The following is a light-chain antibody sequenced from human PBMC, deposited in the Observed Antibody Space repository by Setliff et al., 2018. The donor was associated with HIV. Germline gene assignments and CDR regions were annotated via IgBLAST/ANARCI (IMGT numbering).Light chain of an antibody. CDR3: CSNTGSNTYV. J-gene: IGLJ1*01. CDR2: QAT. V-gene: IGLV2-23*01. Sequence: QSALTQPASVSGSHGQSITISCTGTSSDIGRYNLVSWYQQYPGKAPKLMIYQATKRPSGVSNRFSGSKSGNTASLTISGLQAEDEADYYCCSNTGSNTYVFGSGTKVTVL. CDR1: SSDIGRYNL.